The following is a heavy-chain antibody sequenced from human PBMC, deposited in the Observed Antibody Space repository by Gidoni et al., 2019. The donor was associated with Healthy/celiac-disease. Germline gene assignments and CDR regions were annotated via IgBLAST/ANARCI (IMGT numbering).Heavy chain of an antibody. CDR1: GGTFSSYA. J-gene: IGHJ5*02. D-gene: IGHD3-10*01. V-gene: IGHV1-69*04. CDR3: ASAGGSNWFDP. CDR2: IIPILGIA. Sequence: QVQLVQSGAEVQKPGSSLKVSFKASGGTFSSYAISWVRQAPGQGLEWMGRIIPILGIANYAQKFQGRVTITADKSTSTAYMELSSLRSEDTAVYYCASAGGSNWFDPWGQGTLVTVSS.